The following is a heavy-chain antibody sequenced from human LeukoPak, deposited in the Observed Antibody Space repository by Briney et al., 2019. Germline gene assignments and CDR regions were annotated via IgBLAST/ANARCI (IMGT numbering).Heavy chain of an antibody. CDR1: GFPFSSYV. V-gene: IGHV3-23*01. J-gene: IGHJ2*01. CDR2: LSSGGST. Sequence: GSLRLSFAASGFPFSSYVRHWVRQAPGKGLERVSGLSSGGSTYYADSVKGRFTISSDNSKNTVYLQMNSLRAEDTAVYYCASSRRTYWYFDLWGRGTLVTVS. CDR3: ASSRRTYWYFDL.